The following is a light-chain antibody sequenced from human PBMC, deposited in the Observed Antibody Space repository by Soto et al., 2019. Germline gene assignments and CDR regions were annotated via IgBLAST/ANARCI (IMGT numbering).Light chain of an antibody. J-gene: IGLJ2*01. Sequence: HSVLTHPASVSGSPGQSSTISCTGTSSDVGGYNYVSWYQQQPCKAPKLMIYDVSNRPSGVSSRVSGSKSGNTASLTISGLQAEVEADYYCSSYASSSTVFGGGTTLTVL. CDR1: SSDVGGYNY. CDR3: SSYASSSTV. V-gene: IGLV2-14*01. CDR2: DVS.